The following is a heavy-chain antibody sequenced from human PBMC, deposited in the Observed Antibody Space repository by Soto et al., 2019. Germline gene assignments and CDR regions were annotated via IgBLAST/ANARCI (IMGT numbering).Heavy chain of an antibody. CDR3: AREYPIAAAGNDAFDI. Sequence: PSETLSLTCTVSGGSISSYYWSWIRQPPGKGLEWIGYIYYSGSTNYNPSLKSRVTISVDTSKNQFSLKLSSVTAADTAVYYCAREYPIAAAGNDAFDIRGQGTMVTVS. V-gene: IGHV4-59*01. CDR2: IYYSGST. J-gene: IGHJ3*02. D-gene: IGHD6-13*01. CDR1: GGSISSYY.